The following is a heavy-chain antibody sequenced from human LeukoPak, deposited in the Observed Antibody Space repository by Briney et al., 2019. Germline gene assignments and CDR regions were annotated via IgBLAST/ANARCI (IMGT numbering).Heavy chain of an antibody. Sequence: APVKVSCKASGYTFTSYAIQWVRQAPGQRLEWMGWINAGNGNTKYSQNLQGRVTITRDTSASTAYMELSSLRSEDTAVYYCARGPLGRNGDYFDYWGQGTLVTVSS. CDR2: INAGNGNT. D-gene: IGHD7-27*01. CDR3: ARGPLGRNGDYFDY. J-gene: IGHJ4*02. V-gene: IGHV1-3*01. CDR1: GYTFTSYA.